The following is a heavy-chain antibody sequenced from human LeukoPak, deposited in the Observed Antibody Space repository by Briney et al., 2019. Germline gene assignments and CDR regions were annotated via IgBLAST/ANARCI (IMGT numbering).Heavy chain of an antibody. V-gene: IGHV3-23*01. Sequence: GGSLRLSCAASGFTFSSYAMSWVRQAPGKGLEWVSAVSGSGGSTYYADSVKGRFTISRDNSKSTLYLQMNSLRAEDTAVYYCAKRGMTTIKEGFDYWGQGTLVTVSS. CDR1: GFTFSSYA. D-gene: IGHD5-24*01. CDR3: AKRGMTTIKEGFDY. J-gene: IGHJ4*02. CDR2: VSGSGGST.